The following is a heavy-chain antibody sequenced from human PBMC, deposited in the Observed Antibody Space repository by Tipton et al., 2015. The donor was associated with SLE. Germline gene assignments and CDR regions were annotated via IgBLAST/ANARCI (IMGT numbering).Heavy chain of an antibody. CDR2: IYYTGST. Sequence: LRLSCTVSGGSFSSDTYLWGWIRQPPGKGLEWIGDIYYTGSTYYNPSLKSRVTISVDTFKNQFSLKLSSVTAADTAVYYCAGRGDLVVVTAYFDYWGQGTLVTVSS. D-gene: IGHD2-21*02. CDR1: GGSFSSDTYL. CDR3: AGRGDLVVVTAYFDY. V-gene: IGHV4-39*07. J-gene: IGHJ4*02.